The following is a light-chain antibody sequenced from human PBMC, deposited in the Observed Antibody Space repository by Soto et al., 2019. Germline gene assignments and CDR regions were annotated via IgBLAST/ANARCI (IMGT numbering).Light chain of an antibody. V-gene: IGLV4-69*01. CDR1: SGHSNYA. J-gene: IGLJ3*02. CDR2: LYSEGRH. CDR3: QTWDTGIWV. Sequence: QLVLAQSPSASASLGASVKLTCTLSSGHSNYAITWHQQQPQMGPRYLMNLYSEGRHIKGDGIPDRFSGSSSGAERYLTISSLQSEDEADYYYQTWDTGIWVFGGGTKLAVL.